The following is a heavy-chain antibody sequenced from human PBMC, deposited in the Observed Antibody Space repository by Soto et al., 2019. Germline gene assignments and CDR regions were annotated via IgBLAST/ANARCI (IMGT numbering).Heavy chain of an antibody. V-gene: IGHV4-39*01. CDR3: ARGGIVVVPAAMRFVNY. J-gene: IGHJ4*02. CDR2: IYYSGST. Sequence: PSETLSLTCTVSGGSISTTSYFWGWIRQPPGKTLEWIGSIYYSGSTFYSPSLKSRVTISVDTSKNQFSLKLSSVTAADTAVYYCARGGIVVVPAAMRFVNYWGQGTLVTVSS. CDR1: GGSISTTSYF. D-gene: IGHD2-2*01.